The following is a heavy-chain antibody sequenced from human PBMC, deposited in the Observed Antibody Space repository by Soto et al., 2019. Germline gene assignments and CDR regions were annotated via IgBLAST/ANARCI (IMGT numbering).Heavy chain of an antibody. V-gene: IGHV3-23*01. CDR2: ISGSGGST. Sequence: RRLSCAASGFTFSSYAMSWVRQAPGKGLEWVSAISGSGGSTYYADSVKGRFTISRDNSKNTLYLQMNSLRAEDTAVYYCAKDLSRLKVAAGLNWFDPWGQGTLVTVSS. J-gene: IGHJ5*02. D-gene: IGHD6-13*01. CDR1: GFTFSSYA. CDR3: AKDLSRLKVAAGLNWFDP.